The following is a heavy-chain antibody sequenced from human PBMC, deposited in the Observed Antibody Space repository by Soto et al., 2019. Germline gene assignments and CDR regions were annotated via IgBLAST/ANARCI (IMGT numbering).Heavy chain of an antibody. V-gene: IGHV1-69*01. D-gene: IGHD5-18*01. Sequence: QVQLVQSGAEVKKPGSSVKVSCKASGGTFSSYAISWVRQAPGQGLEWMGGIIPIFGTANYAQKFQGRVTITADESTCTAYMELSSLRSEDTAVYYCARDGYSYGYGTYYYYYGMDVWGQGTTVTVSS. J-gene: IGHJ6*02. CDR3: ARDGYSYGYGTYYYYYGMDV. CDR2: IIPIFGTA. CDR1: GGTFSSYA.